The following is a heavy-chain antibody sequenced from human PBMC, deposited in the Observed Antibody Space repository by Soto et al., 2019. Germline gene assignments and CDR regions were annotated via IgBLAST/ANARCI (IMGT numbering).Heavy chain of an antibody. D-gene: IGHD3-10*01. V-gene: IGHV4-4*02. CDR1: GASINSSNW. CDR3: TRDMIYGSERSSYYYAMDV. CDR2: IYHSGRT. Sequence: QVQLQESGPGLVKPSGTLSLTCAVSGASINSSNWWSWVRQPPGKGLEWIGEIYHSGRTNYNPSLLSPLNISVDRSKNQLSLKLRWVTAADTAVYYCTRDMIYGSERSSYYYAMDVCGRGTTVTVSS. J-gene: IGHJ6*02.